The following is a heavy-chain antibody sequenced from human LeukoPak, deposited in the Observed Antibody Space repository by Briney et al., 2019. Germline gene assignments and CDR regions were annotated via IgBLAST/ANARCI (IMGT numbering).Heavy chain of an antibody. CDR3: AKAGGDTAMDLYYYYMDV. CDR2: ISYDGSNK. V-gene: IGHV3-30*04. CDR1: GFTFSSYA. D-gene: IGHD5-18*01. Sequence: GGSLRLSCGASGFTFSSYAMHWVRQAPGKGLEWVAVISYDGSNKYYADSVKGRFTISRDNSKNTLYLQMNSLRTEDMAVYYCAKAGGDTAMDLYYYYMDVWGKGTTVTISS. J-gene: IGHJ6*03.